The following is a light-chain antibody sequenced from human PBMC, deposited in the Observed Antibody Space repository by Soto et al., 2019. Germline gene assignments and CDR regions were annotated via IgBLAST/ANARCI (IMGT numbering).Light chain of an antibody. V-gene: IGLV2-8*01. CDR2: EVS. CDR1: SSDVGGYNY. J-gene: IGLJ1*01. CDR3: RPYRGRNNYF. Sequence: QSVLTQPPSASGSPGQSVTISCTGTSSDVGGYNYVSWYQQHPGKAPKLMIYEVSKRPSGVPDRFSGSKSGNTASLTVSGLQDELEFYYSCRPYRGRNNYFLGIGTKVPVL.